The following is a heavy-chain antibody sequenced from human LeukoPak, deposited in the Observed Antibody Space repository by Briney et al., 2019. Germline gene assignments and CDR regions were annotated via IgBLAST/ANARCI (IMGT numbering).Heavy chain of an antibody. D-gene: IGHD3-10*02. J-gene: IGHJ4*02. CDR2: AGWAGGTT. Sequence: GGSLRLSCATSGFNFDRYTIHWVRQAPGKGLEWVSPAGWAGGTTFYSDSVRGRFTISRDGGRKSVYLQMNSLTTDDTAFYFCAKELDTMFFDYWGQGALVTVSS. CDR1: GFNFDRYT. CDR3: AKELDTMFFDY. V-gene: IGHV3-43*01.